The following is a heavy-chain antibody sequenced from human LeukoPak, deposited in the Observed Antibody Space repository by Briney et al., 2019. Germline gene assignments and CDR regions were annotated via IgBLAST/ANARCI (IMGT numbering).Heavy chain of an antibody. J-gene: IGHJ4*02. CDR1: GFTFSSYA. Sequence: PGGSLRLSCAASGFTFSSYAMSWVRQAPGKGLEWVSAISGSGGSTYYADSVKGRFFISRDKSQNTLLLQLSSLRAEDTAVYYCAQGYSSGWFPYWGQGSLVSVSS. V-gene: IGHV3-23*01. CDR2: ISGSGGST. D-gene: IGHD6-19*01. CDR3: AQGYSSGWFPY.